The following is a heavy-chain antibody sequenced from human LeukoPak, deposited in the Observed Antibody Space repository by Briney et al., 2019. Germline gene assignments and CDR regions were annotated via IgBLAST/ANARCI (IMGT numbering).Heavy chain of an antibody. CDR3: ARMSGSRLPGN. V-gene: IGHV3-7*01. J-gene: IGHJ4*02. CDR1: EFTFSSYR. D-gene: IGHD3-3*01. CDR2: IKQDGGEK. Sequence: PGGSLRLSCAASEFTFSSYRMSWVRQAPGKGLEWVANIKQDGGEKYYLDSVKGRFTISRDNGKNSLYLQMNSLRAEDTAVYYCARMSGSRLPGNWGQGTLVTVSS.